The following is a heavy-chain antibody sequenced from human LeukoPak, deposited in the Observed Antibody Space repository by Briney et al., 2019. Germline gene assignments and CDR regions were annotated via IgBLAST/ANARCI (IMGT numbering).Heavy chain of an antibody. Sequence: GSSVKVSCKASGGTFSSYAISWVRQAPGQGLEWMGRIIPIFGTANYAQKFQGRVTITTDESTSTAYMELSSLRSEDTAVYYCARDSRYSSSSDAFDIWGQGTMVTVSS. CDR1: GGTFSSYA. D-gene: IGHD6-6*01. CDR2: IIPIFGTA. J-gene: IGHJ3*02. V-gene: IGHV1-69*05. CDR3: ARDSRYSSSSDAFDI.